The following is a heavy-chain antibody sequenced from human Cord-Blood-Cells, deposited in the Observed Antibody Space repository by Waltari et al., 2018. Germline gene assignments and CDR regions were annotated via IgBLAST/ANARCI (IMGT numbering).Heavy chain of an antibody. CDR3: AKGGSIAVAVLDY. J-gene: IGHJ4*02. D-gene: IGHD6-19*01. CDR1: GFTLTSYG. CDR2: ISYDGSNK. V-gene: IGHV3-30*18. Sequence: QLQLLESGGGVVQPGRSLSLSCAASGFTLTSYGFPWVPEAPGKGLEWVAVISYDGSNKYDADSVKGRFTISRDNSKNTLYLQMNSLRAEDTAVYYCAKGGSIAVAVLDYWGQGTLVTVSS.